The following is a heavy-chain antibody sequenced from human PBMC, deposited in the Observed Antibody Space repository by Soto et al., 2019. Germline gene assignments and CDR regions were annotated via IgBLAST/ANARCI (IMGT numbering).Heavy chain of an antibody. V-gene: IGHV1-69*02. Sequence: QVQLVQSGAEVKRPGSSVKVSCKASGDTFNFYSINWVRQAPGLGLEWMGRVNPIVSMANYAQKFQGRVTRTADKSTSTAYMELSSLRSEDTAIYYCASRYWSGYRAFDYWGQGALVTVSS. D-gene: IGHD3-16*02. CDR2: VNPIVSMA. J-gene: IGHJ4*02. CDR3: ASRYWSGYRAFDY. CDR1: GDTFNFYS.